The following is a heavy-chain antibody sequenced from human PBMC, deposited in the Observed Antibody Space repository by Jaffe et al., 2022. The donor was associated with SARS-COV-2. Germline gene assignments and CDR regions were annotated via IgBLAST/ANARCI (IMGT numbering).Heavy chain of an antibody. CDR3: ARQGRGYSYGGDFDP. J-gene: IGHJ5*02. CDR1: GGSISSSSYY. Sequence: QLQLQESGPGLVKPSETLSLTCTVSGGSISSSSYYWGWIRQPPGKGLEWIGSIYYSGSTYYNPSLKSRVTISVDTSKNQFSLKLSSVTAADTAVYYCARQGRGYSYGGDFDPWGQGTLVTVSS. V-gene: IGHV4-39*01. CDR2: IYYSGST. D-gene: IGHD5-18*01.